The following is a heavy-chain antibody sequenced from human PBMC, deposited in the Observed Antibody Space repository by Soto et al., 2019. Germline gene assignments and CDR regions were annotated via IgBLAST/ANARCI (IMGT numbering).Heavy chain of an antibody. CDR1: GFTFRSYA. V-gene: IGHV3-48*01. CDR2: ISSSSSTI. J-gene: IGHJ5*02. CDR3: ARHPERIAEIGWFDP. Sequence: GSLRLSCAASGFTFRSYAMSWVRQAPGKGLEWVSYISSSSSTIYYADSVKGRFTISRDNAKNSLYLQMNSLRAEDTAVYYCARHPERIAEIGWFDPWGQGTLVTVSS. D-gene: IGHD6-13*01.